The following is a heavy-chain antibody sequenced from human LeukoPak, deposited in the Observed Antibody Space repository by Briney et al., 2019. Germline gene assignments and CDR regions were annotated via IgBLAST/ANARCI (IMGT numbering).Heavy chain of an antibody. V-gene: IGHV3-23*01. D-gene: IGHD3-10*01. CDR1: GFTFSSYA. J-gene: IGHJ6*03. CDR2: ISGSGGST. Sequence: GGSLRLSCAASGFTFSSYAMSWVRQAPGKGLEWVSAISGSGGSTYYADSVKGRFTISRDNSKNTLYLQMNSLRAEDTAVYYCAKGDYYGSGSRSYYMDVWGKGTTATVSS. CDR3: AKGDYYGSGSRSYYMDV.